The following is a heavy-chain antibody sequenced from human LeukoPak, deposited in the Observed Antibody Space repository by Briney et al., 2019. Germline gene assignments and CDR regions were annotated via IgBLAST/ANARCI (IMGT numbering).Heavy chain of an antibody. CDR1: GFTFSSYA. Sequence: GGSLRLSCAASGFTFSSYAMHWVRQAPGKGLEWVAVISYDGSNKYYADSVKGRFTISRDNSKNTLYLQMNSLRAEDTAVYYCARDLFAYYYGSGSYYNGADIWGQGTMVTVSS. J-gene: IGHJ3*02. CDR3: ARDLFAYYYGSGSYYNGADI. CDR2: ISYDGSNK. V-gene: IGHV3-30*04. D-gene: IGHD3-10*01.